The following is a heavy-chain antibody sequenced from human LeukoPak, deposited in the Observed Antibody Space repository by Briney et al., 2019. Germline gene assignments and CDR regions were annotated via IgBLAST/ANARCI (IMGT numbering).Heavy chain of an antibody. J-gene: IGHJ4*02. D-gene: IGHD3-9*01. CDR2: ISSGSNTI. CDR1: GFTFSTYG. CDR3: ARETGYIDY. Sequence: PGGSLRLSCAASGFTFSTYGINWVRQAPGKGLEWVSYISSGSNTIKYADSVKGQFTISRDDDKNSLYLQMDNLRAEDTAVYYCARETGYIDYWGQGTPVTVSS. V-gene: IGHV3-48*01.